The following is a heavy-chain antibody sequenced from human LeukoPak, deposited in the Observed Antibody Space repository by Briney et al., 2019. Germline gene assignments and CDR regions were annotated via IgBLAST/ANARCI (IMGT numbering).Heavy chain of an antibody. CDR1: GGSISSYY. V-gene: IGHV4-59*08. CDR2: IYYSGST. J-gene: IGHJ4*02. D-gene: IGHD2-21*02. Sequence: SETLSLTCTVSGGSISSYYWSWIRQPPGKGLEWIGYIYYSGSTNYNPSLKSRVTISVDTSKNQFSLKLSSVTAADTAVYYCARWALYCGGDCYFDYWGQGTLVTVSS. CDR3: ARWALYCGGDCYFDY.